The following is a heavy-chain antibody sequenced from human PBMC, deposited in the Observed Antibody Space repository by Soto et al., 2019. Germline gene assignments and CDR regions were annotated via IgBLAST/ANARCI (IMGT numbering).Heavy chain of an antibody. CDR2: IYYSGST. CDR1: DGSISSSSYY. Sequence: SDTLSLTCTVSDGSISSSSYYWGWIRQPPGKGLEWIGSIYYSGSTYYNPSLKSRVTISVDTSKNQFSLKLSSVTAADTAVYYCERHEGGWATVVTRRVDAFDIWGQGTMVTVSS. CDR3: ERHEGGWATVVTRRVDAFDI. D-gene: IGHD4-17*01. J-gene: IGHJ3*02. V-gene: IGHV4-39*01.